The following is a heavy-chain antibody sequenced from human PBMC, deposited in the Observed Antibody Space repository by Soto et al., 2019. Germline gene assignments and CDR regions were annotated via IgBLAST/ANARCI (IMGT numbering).Heavy chain of an antibody. J-gene: IGHJ4*02. CDR3: ARDLYYDSSGYYYDAQYYFDY. CDR2: IYYSGST. D-gene: IGHD3-22*01. V-gene: IGHV4-61*01. CDR1: GGSVSSGSYY. Sequence: LALTCTVSGGSVSSGSYYWSWIRQPPGKGLEWIGYIYYSGSTNYNPSLKSRVTISVDTSKNQFSLKLSSVTAADTAVYYCARDLYYDSSGYYYDAQYYFDYWGQGTLVTVSS.